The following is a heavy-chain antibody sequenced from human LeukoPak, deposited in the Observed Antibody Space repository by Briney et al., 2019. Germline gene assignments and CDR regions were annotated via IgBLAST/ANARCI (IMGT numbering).Heavy chain of an antibody. CDR3: ARAMKQFRDDAFDI. V-gene: IGHV4-59*01. CDR1: GGSISSYY. CDR2: IYYSGST. D-gene: IGHD3-10*01. Sequence: SETLFLTCTVSGGSISSYYWSWIRQPPGKGLEWIGYIYYSGSTNYNPSLKSRVTISVDTSKNQFSLKLSSVTAADTAVYYCARAMKQFRDDAFDIWGQGTMVTVSS. J-gene: IGHJ3*02.